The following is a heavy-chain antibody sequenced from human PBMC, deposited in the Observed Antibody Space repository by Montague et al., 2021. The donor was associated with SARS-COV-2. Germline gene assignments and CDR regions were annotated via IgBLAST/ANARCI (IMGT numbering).Heavy chain of an antibody. CDR1: GGSISSNSYY. CDR3: ARQSVNYYDSSGYPFDY. CDR2: IYYSGST. D-gene: IGHD3-22*01. Sequence: SETLSLTCTVSGGSISSNSYYWGWIRQPPGKGLEWIGSIYYSGSTYYNPSLKSRVTISVDTSKNQFSLKLSSVTAADTAVYYCARQSVNYYDSSGYPFDYWGQGTLVTVSS. J-gene: IGHJ4*02. V-gene: IGHV4-39*01.